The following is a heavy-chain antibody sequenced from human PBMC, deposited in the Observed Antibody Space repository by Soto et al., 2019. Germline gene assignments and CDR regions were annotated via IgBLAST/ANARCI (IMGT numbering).Heavy chain of an antibody. V-gene: IGHV3-74*01. D-gene: IGHD3-10*01. CDR1: GFTFSSYW. CDR2: INSDGSST. J-gene: IGHJ3*02. Sequence: GGSLRLSCAASGFTFSSYWMHWVRQAPGKGLVWVSRINSDGSSTSYADSVKGRFTISGDNSKNTLYLQMNSLRAEDTAVYYCARDSVKGMVRGVIITSGAFDIWGQGTMVTVSS. CDR3: ARDSVKGMVRGVIITSGAFDI.